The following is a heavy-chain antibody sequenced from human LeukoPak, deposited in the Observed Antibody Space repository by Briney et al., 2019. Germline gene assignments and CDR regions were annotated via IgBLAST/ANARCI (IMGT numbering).Heavy chain of an antibody. Sequence: SETLSLTCTVSGGSVSSESYHWSWIRQPPGKGLEWIAYIFNSGSTNYNPSLKSRVTMSVDTSKNQFSLKLSSVTAADTAVYYCARDKIRYYYYMDVWGKGTTVTVSS. CDR1: GGSVSSESYH. D-gene: IGHD3-16*01. CDR3: ARDKIRYYYYMDV. CDR2: IFNSGST. V-gene: IGHV4-61*01. J-gene: IGHJ6*03.